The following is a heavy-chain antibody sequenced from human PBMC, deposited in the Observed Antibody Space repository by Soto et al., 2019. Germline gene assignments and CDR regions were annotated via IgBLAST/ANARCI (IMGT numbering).Heavy chain of an antibody. CDR1: GGSISSYY. D-gene: IGHD1-26*01. CDR3: ARMNALAREGRVGWFDP. CDR2: IYTSGST. Sequence: TSETLSLTWTVSGGSISSYYWSWIRQPAGKGLEWIGRIYTSGSTNYNPSLKSRVTMSVDTSKNQFSLKLSSVTAADTAVYYCARMNALAREGRVGWFDPWGQGTLVTVSS. J-gene: IGHJ5*02. V-gene: IGHV4-4*07.